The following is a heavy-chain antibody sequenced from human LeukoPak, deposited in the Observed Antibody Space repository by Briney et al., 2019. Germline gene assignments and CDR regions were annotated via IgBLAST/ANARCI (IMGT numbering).Heavy chain of an antibody. CDR3: ARDSSGYSYGSFDH. J-gene: IGHJ4*02. V-gene: IGHV3-33*01. CDR2: IWYDGSNK. Sequence: GGSLRLSCAASGFTFSSYGMHWVRQAPGKGLEWVTVIWYDGSNKYYADSVKGRFTISRDNSKNTLYLQMNSLRAEDTAVYYCARDSSGYSYGSFDHWGQGTLVTVSS. CDR1: GFTFSSYG. D-gene: IGHD5-18*01.